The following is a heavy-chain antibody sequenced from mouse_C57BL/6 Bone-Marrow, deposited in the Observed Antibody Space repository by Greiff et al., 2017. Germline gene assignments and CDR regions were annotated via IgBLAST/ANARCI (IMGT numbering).Heavy chain of an antibody. Sequence: EVKVVESGGGLVQPGGSLKLSCAASGFTFSDYYMYWVRQTPEKRLEWVAYISNGGGSTYYPDTVKGRFTISRDNAKNTLYLQMSRLKSEDTAMYYCARQGDGYWDYWGQGTTLTVSS. V-gene: IGHV5-12*01. CDR1: GFTFSDYY. CDR2: ISNGGGST. CDR3: ARQGDGYWDY. J-gene: IGHJ2*01. D-gene: IGHD2-3*01.